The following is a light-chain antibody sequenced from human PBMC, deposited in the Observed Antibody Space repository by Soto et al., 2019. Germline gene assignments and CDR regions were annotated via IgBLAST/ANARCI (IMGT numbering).Light chain of an antibody. CDR1: QGISSY. J-gene: IGKJ4*01. Sequence: AIRMTQSPSSFSASTGDRVTITCRASQGISSYLPWYQQKPGKAPKLLIYAASTLQSGVPSRFSGSGPGTDFTLTISCLQSEDFATYYCQQYYSYPPLTFGGGTKVEIK. CDR3: QQYYSYPPLT. V-gene: IGKV1-8*01. CDR2: AAS.